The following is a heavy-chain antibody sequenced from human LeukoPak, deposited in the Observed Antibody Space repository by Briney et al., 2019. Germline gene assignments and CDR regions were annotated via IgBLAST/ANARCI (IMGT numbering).Heavy chain of an antibody. J-gene: IGHJ4*02. CDR3: ASTINNDYGEYGRFDY. D-gene: IGHD4-17*01. CDR1: GGSISSGDYY. Sequence: SETLSLTCTVSGGSISSGDYYWSWIRQPPGKGLEWIGYIYYSGSTYYNPSLKSRVTISVDTSKNQFSLKLSSVTAADTAVYYCASTINNDYGEYGRFDYWGQGTLVTVSS. CDR2: IYYSGST. V-gene: IGHV4-30-4*08.